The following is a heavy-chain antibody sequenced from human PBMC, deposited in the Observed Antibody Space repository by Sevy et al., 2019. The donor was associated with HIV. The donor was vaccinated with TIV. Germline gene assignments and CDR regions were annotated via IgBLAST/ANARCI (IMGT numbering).Heavy chain of an antibody. CDR3: ARLECSGEDNCYNH. CDR2: IFYRGTT. D-gene: IGHD2-15*01. CDR1: GASIRSYS. J-gene: IGHJ5*02. Sequence: SETLSLTCNVSGASIRSYSWTWIRQPPGKGLEWIGNIFYRGTTDYNPSLKSRVTISVDTSQNQVSLWVNSVTASDTAVYFCARLECSGEDNCYNHWGQGTPVTVFS. V-gene: IGHV4-59*01.